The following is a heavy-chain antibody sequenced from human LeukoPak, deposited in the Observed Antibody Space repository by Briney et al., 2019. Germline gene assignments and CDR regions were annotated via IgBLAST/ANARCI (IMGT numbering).Heavy chain of an antibody. J-gene: IGHJ4*02. Sequence: GGSLRLSCAASGFTFSSYAMSWVRKAPGPGLEWVSASSGSGGSTYYADSVKGRFTISRDNSKNTLYLQMNSLRAEDTAVYYCAKPDGYRYGWYYFDYWGQGTLVTVSS. CDR1: GFTFSSYA. CDR2: SSGSGGST. CDR3: AKPDGYRYGWYYFDY. D-gene: IGHD5-18*01. V-gene: IGHV3-23*01.